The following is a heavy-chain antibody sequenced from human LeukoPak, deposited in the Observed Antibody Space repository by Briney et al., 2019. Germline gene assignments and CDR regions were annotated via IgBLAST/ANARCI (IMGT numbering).Heavy chain of an antibody. CDR3: ARGVAYDSSGVGDY. Sequence: VASVKVSCKASGYTFTSYDISWVRQATGQGLEWMGWMNPNSGNTGYAQKFQGRVTITRTTSISTAYMELSSLRSEDTAVYYCARGVAYDSSGVGDYWGQGTLVTVSS. V-gene: IGHV1-8*03. CDR2: MNPNSGNT. D-gene: IGHD3-22*01. J-gene: IGHJ4*02. CDR1: GYTFTSYD.